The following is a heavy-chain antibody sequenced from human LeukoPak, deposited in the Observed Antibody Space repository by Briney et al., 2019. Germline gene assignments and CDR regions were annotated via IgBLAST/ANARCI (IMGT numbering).Heavy chain of an antibody. J-gene: IGHJ4*02. CDR2: ISSSSSYI. Sequence: GGSLRLSCAASGFAFSSYSMNWVRQAPGKGLEWVSSISSSSSYIYYADSVKGRFTISRDNAKNSLYLQMNSLRAEDTAVYYCARGRRGYSGYDPMYYFDYWGQGTLVTVSS. CDR1: GFAFSSYS. V-gene: IGHV3-21*01. D-gene: IGHD5-12*01. CDR3: ARGRRGYSGYDPMYYFDY.